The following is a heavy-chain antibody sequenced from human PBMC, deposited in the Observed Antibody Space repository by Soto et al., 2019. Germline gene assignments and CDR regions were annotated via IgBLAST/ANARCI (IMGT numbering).Heavy chain of an antibody. V-gene: IGHV3-48*02. CDR2: ISGSSDTI. CDR1: GFTLSPYS. J-gene: IGHJ6*02. D-gene: IGHD3-10*01. Sequence: AGGSLRLSCAASGFTLSPYSRNWVRQAPRKGLEWISYISGSSDTINYADSVKGRFTISRDNTKNSLYLQMNSLRDEDTAVYYCARGFDLQYGMDVWGQGTTVTVSS. CDR3: ARGFDLQYGMDV.